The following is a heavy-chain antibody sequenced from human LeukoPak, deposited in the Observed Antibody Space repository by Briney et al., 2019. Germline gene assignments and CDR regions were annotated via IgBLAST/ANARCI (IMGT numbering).Heavy chain of an antibody. CDR1: GYTFTNYG. J-gene: IGHJ4*02. CDR3: ARYRIASGMDH. Sequence: ASGKVSGKASGYTFTNYGISWVGHGPGQGLEWTGWISAYSGNTNYAQKFQDRVTLTIDTSTSTAYMELRSLRSDDTALFYCARYRIASGMDHWGQGTLVTVSS. V-gene: IGHV1-18*01. D-gene: IGHD6-13*01. CDR2: ISAYSGNT.